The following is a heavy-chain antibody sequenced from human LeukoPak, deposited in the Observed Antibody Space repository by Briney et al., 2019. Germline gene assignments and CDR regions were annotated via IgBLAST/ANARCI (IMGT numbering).Heavy chain of an antibody. V-gene: IGHV4-34*09. CDR3: ARSLSPYDILTGYYFGFDY. CDR1: GGSFSGYY. D-gene: IGHD3-9*01. CDR2: INHSGST. J-gene: IGHJ4*02. Sequence: SETLSLTCAVYGGSFSGYYWSWIRQPPGKGLEWIGEINHSGSTNYNPSLKSRVTISVDTSKNQFSLKLSSVTAADTAVYYCARSLSPYDILTGYYFGFDYWGQGTLVTVSS.